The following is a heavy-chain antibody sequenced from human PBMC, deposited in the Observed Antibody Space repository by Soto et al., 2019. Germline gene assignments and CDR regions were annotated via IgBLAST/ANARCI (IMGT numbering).Heavy chain of an antibody. J-gene: IGHJ4*02. V-gene: IGHV1-69*06. D-gene: IGHD3-22*01. CDR1: GGTFSSYA. CDR2: IIPIFGTA. CDR3: ARDSLYYYDSSGYSYI. Sequence: QVQLVQSGAEVKKPGSSVKVSCKASGGTFSSYAISWVRQAPGQGLEWMGGIIPIFGTANYAQKFQGRVTITADKSTRTAYMELSSLRSEDTAVYYCARDSLYYYDSSGYSYIWGQGTLVTVSS.